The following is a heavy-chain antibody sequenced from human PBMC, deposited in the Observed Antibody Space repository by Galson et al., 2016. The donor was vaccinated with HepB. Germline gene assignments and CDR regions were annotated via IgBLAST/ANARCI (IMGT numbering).Heavy chain of an antibody. CDR3: VQGSTAPAV. Sequence: SLRLSCAGSGFTFSSYIMHWVRQAPGKGLEVVSSISRSGDSTDYADSVKGRFTISRDNSKNTLSLQMNSLTADDTAIYYCVQGSTAPAVWGKGTTVTVSS. J-gene: IGHJ6*04. D-gene: IGHD1-26*01. CDR2: ISRSGDST. V-gene: IGHV3-23*01. CDR1: GFTFSSYI.